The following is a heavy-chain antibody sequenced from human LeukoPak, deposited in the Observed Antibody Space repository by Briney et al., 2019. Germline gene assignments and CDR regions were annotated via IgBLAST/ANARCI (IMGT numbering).Heavy chain of an antibody. CDR1: GGSFSGYY. J-gene: IGHJ4*02. V-gene: IGHV4-34*01. CDR3: ARGARDWPLYYYGSGSPDY. D-gene: IGHD3-10*01. CDR2: INHSGST. Sequence: PSETLSLTCAVYGGSFSGYYWSWIRRPPGKGLEWIGEINHSGSTNYNPSLKSRVTISVDTSKNQFSLKLSSVTAADTAVYYCARGARDWPLYYYGSGSPDYWGQGTLVTVSS.